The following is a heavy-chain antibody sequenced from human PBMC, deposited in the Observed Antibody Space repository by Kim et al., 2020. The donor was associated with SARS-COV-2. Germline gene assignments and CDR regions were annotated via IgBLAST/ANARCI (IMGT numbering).Heavy chain of an antibody. V-gene: IGHV3-74*01. J-gene: IGHJ4*02. CDR1: GFTFSSYW. CDR2: INSDGSST. D-gene: IGHD6-13*01. CDR3: ARDFPNIAAAGTVVPFDY. Sequence: GGSLRLSCAASGFTFSSYWMHWVRQAPGKGLVWVSRINSDGSSTSYADSVKGRFTISRDNAKNTLYLQMNSLRAEDTAVYYCARDFPNIAAAGTVVPFDYWGQRAL.